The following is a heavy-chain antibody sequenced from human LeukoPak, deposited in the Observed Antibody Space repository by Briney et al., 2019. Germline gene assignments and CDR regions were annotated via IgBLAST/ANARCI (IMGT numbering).Heavy chain of an antibody. V-gene: IGHV4-34*01. CDR1: GGSFSGYY. Sequence: SETLSLTCAVYGGSFSGYYWSWIRQPPGKGLEWIGEINHSGSTNYNPSLKSRVTISVDTSKDQFSLKLSSVTAAGTAVYYCARAVLRGYSGYDRYYFDYWGQGTLVTVSS. J-gene: IGHJ4*02. D-gene: IGHD5-12*01. CDR2: INHSGST. CDR3: ARAVLRGYSGYDRYYFDY.